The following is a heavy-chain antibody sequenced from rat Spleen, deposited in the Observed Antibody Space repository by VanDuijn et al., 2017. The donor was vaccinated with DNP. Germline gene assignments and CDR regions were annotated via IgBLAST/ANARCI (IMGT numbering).Heavy chain of an antibody. CDR2: ISYSGST. V-gene: IGHV3-1*01. J-gene: IGHJ3*01. Sequence: EVQLQESGPGLVKPSQSLSLTCSVTGYSITSNYWAWIRKFPGNKMEWMGYISYSGSTSYNPSLKGRISITRDTSKRQFFLQLNSVTTEDTGTYYCARSGYNTDYYHLGAYWGQGTLVTVSS. CDR1: GYSITSNY. D-gene: IGHD1-6*01. CDR3: ARSGYNTDYYHLGAY.